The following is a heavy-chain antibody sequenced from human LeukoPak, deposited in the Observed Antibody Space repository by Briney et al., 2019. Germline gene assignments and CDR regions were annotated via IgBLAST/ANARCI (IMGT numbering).Heavy chain of an antibody. CDR3: ARDDRSGYYDD. D-gene: IGHD3-22*01. V-gene: IGHV1-3*01. CDR1: GYTFTSYA. CDR2: INAGNGNT. Sequence: ASVKVSCKASGYTFTSYAMHWVRQAPGQRLEWMGWINAGNGNTKYSQKFQGRVTITRDTSASTAYMELRSLRSDDTAVYYCARDDRSGYYDDWGQGTLVTVSS. J-gene: IGHJ4*02.